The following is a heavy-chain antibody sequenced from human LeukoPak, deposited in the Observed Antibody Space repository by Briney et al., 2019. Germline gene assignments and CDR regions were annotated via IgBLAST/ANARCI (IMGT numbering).Heavy chain of an antibody. V-gene: IGHV4-34*01. J-gene: IGHJ4*02. CDR3: ARAVTYHDVLTGYYRDYFDY. Sequence: SETLSLTCAVYGGSFSGYYWSWIRQPPGKGLEWIGEINHSEITNYNSSLKSRVTISVDTSKNQFSLKLSSVTAADTAVYYCARAVTYHDVLTGYYRDYFDYWGQGILVTVSS. CDR2: INHSEIT. D-gene: IGHD3-9*01. CDR1: GGSFSGYY.